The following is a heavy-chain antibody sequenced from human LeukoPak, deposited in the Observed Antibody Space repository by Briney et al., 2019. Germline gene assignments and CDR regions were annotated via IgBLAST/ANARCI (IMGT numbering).Heavy chain of an antibody. V-gene: IGHV4-59*01. Sequence: SETLSLTCTVSGGSISSYYWSWIRRPPGKGLEWIGYIYYSGSTNYNPSLKSRVTISVDTSKNQFSLKLSSVTAADTAVYYCARGRSGGDFTYWYFDLWGRGTLVTVSS. CDR2: IYYSGST. J-gene: IGHJ2*01. D-gene: IGHD2-21*02. CDR3: ARGRSGGDFTYWYFDL. CDR1: GGSISSYY.